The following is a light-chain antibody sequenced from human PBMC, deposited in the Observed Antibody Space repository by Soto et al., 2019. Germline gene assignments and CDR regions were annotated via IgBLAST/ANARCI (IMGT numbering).Light chain of an antibody. CDR3: QQYYRTPYT. CDR2: WAS. V-gene: IGKV4-1*01. Sequence: DIVMTQSPDSLAVSLGERATINCKSSQSVLYSSNNKNYLAWYQQKPGQPPKLLIYWASTRESGVPDRFSGSGSGTDVELTISNLQAEDAAGYYCQQYYRTPYTFGQGTKLDIK. CDR1: QSVLYSSNNKNY. J-gene: IGKJ2*01.